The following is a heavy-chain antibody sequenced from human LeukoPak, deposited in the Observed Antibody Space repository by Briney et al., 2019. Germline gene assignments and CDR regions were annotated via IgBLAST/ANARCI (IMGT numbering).Heavy chain of an antibody. V-gene: IGHV1-3*01. D-gene: IGHD2-15*01. Sequence: PWASVKVSCKASRYTFTNYAMHWVRQAPGQRLEWMGWINAGNGNTKYSQKFQGRVTITRDTSASTAYMELSSLRSEDSAVYYCARGPHCSSGSCPFYYYGMDVWGQGTTVTVSS. CDR3: ARGPHCSSGSCPFYYYGMDV. CDR2: INAGNGNT. CDR1: RYTFTNYA. J-gene: IGHJ6*02.